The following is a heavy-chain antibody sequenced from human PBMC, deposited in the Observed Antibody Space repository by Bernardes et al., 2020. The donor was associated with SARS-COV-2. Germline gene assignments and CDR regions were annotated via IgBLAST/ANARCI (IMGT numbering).Heavy chain of an antibody. CDR1: GFTFSDYF. Sequence: GGSLRLSCAASGFTFSDYFMDWVRQAPGKGLEWVGCIRIEGDSYSTEYAASVKGRFSISRDDSKNTLYLQMNSLKNEDTAVYFCAREYYYRMDVWGQGTTVIVSS. CDR2: IRIEGDSYST. J-gene: IGHJ6*02. V-gene: IGHV3-72*01. CDR3: AREYYYRMDV.